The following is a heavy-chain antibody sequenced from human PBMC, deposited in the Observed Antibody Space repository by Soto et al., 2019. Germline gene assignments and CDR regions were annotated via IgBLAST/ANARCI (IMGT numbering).Heavy chain of an antibody. Sequence: SETLSLTCTVSGGSITSSYWSWIRRPPGKGLEWIAYIYDTGISGYTPSTSYNPSLKSLVTMSVDTSQSQFSLKLTSVTAADTAAYYCARGEDAFFYYGLDVWGQGITVTVSS. CDR3: ARGEDAFFYYGLDV. CDR2: IYDTGISGYTPST. V-gene: IGHV4-59*01. CDR1: GGSITSSY. J-gene: IGHJ6*02.